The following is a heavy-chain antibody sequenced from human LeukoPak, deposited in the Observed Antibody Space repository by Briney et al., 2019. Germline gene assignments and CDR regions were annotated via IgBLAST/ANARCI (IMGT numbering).Heavy chain of an antibody. CDR2: ISSSSSYI. D-gene: IGHD3-22*01. CDR3: ARNARGYYDSSGYPRFDY. V-gene: IGHV3-21*01. J-gene: IGHJ4*02. Sequence: SGGSLRLSCAASGFTFSSYSMNWVRQAPGKGLEWVSSISSSSSYIYYADSVKGRFTISRDNAKNSLYLQMNSLRAEDTAVYYCARNARGYYDSSGYPRFDYWGQGTLVTVSS. CDR1: GFTFSSYS.